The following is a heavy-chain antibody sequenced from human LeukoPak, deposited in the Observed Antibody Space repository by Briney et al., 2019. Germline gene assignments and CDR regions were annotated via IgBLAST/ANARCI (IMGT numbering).Heavy chain of an antibody. Sequence: ASVKVSCKASGYTFTSYGISWVRQAPGQGLEWMGWISAYNGNTNYAQKLQGRVTMTTDTSTSTAYMELRSLRSDDTAVYYCARGPGDYVRSYYFDYWGQGTLVTVSS. J-gene: IGHJ4*02. V-gene: IGHV1-18*01. D-gene: IGHD4-17*01. CDR3: ARGPGDYVRSYYFDY. CDR1: GYTFTSYG. CDR2: ISAYNGNT.